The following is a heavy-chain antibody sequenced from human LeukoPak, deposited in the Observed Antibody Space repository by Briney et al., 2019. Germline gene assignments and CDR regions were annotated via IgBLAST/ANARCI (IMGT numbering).Heavy chain of an antibody. V-gene: IGHV3-33*06. CDR2: IWHDGSHA. CDR1: GFSFGNYG. CDR3: AKDNDAYGDSYFDS. D-gene: IGHD4-17*01. J-gene: IGHJ4*02. Sequence: GRSLRLSCAASGFSFGNYGFHWVSQTPGKGLEWVAVIWHDGSHAYYSDSVKGRFTISRDNAKNTVYLQMDSLRVEDTAIYYCAKDNDAYGDSYFDSWGQGTLVTVSS.